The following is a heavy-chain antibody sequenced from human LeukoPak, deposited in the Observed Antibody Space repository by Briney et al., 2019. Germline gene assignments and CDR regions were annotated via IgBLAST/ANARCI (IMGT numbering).Heavy chain of an antibody. CDR1: GSTFSSYA. V-gene: IGHV3-23*01. CDR2: ISSSGVST. Sequence: GGSLRLSCAASGSTFSSYAMSWVRQAPGRGLEWVSAISSSGVSTYYADSVKGRFSISRDNSKNTLYLQMNSLRAEDTAVYYCAKHLTIFGVANWFDPWGQGTLVTVSS. J-gene: IGHJ5*02. D-gene: IGHD3-3*01. CDR3: AKHLTIFGVANWFDP.